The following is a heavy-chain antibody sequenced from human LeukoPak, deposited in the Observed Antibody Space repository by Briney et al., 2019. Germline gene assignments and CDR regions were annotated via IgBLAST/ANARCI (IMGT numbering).Heavy chain of an antibody. Sequence: PSETLSLTCTVSGGSISSYYWSWIRQPPGKGLEWIGHIYYSGSTNYNPSLKSRVTISVDTSKNQFSLKLSSVTAADTAVYYCAWDYYGMDVWGQGTTVTVSS. CDR2: IYYSGST. CDR1: GGSISSYY. V-gene: IGHV4-59*12. CDR3: AWDYYGMDV. J-gene: IGHJ6*02.